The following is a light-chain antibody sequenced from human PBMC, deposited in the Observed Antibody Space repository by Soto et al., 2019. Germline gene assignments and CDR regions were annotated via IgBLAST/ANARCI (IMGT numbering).Light chain of an antibody. Sequence: ETVITQSPATLSVSPGERATLSCRASQSISSNLAWFQQKPGQAPRLLIYDASTMATGFPARFSGSGSGTEFTLTISSLQSEDFAVYYCQQYNNWTLTFGGGTQVDNK. V-gene: IGKV3-15*01. CDR1: QSISSN. J-gene: IGKJ4*01. CDR3: QQYNNWTLT. CDR2: DAS.